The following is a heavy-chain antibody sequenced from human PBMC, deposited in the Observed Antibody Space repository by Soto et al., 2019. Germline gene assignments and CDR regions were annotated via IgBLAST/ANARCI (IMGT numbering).Heavy chain of an antibody. CDR3: AKDRGRGDAFDI. CDR2: ISGSGGST. Sequence: PGGSIRLSCVVSGFTFSSYVMSWVRKAPGKGLEWVASISGSGGSTYSADSVKGRFTISRDNSKNTLYLQMNSLRAEDTAVYYCAKDRGRGDAFDIWGQGTMVTVSS. D-gene: IGHD5-12*01. V-gene: IGHV3-23*01. J-gene: IGHJ3*02. CDR1: GFTFSSYV.